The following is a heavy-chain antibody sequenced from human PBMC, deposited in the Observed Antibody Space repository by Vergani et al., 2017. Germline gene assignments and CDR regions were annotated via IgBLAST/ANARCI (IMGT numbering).Heavy chain of an antibody. CDR3: AREPHPDYYGSGTYGMDV. J-gene: IGHJ6*02. Sequence: QVQLVQSGAEVKKPGASVKVSCKASGYTFTSYGISWVRQAPGQGLEWMGGIIPIFGTANYAQKFQGRVTITADESTSTAYMELSSLRSEDTAVYYCAREPHPDYYGSGTYGMDVWGQGPTVTVSS. CDR2: IIPIFGTA. V-gene: IGHV1-69*13. CDR1: GYTFTSYG. D-gene: IGHD3-10*01.